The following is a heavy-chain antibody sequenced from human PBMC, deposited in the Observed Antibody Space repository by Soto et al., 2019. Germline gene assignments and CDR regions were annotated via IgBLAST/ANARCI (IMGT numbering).Heavy chain of an antibody. CDR3: ARDGMVVATGSRTWHYYYGMDV. Sequence: QVQLVQSGAEVKKPGSSVKVSCKSSGGTFSTYAISWVRQAPGQGLEWMGGIIPIFGTANYAQKFQGRVTITADESTTTAYMELISLRSGDTAVYYCARDGMVVATGSRTWHYYYGMDVWGQGTTVTVSS. J-gene: IGHJ6*02. CDR2: IIPIFGTA. CDR1: GGTFSTYA. V-gene: IGHV1-69*12. D-gene: IGHD2-15*01.